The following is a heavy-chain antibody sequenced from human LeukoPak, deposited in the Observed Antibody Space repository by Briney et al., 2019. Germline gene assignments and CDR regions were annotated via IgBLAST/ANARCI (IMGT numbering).Heavy chain of an antibody. Sequence: PSETLSLTCTVSGYSISSGYYWGWIRQPAGKGLEWIGRIYTSGSTNYNPSLKSRVTMSVDTSKNQFSLKLSSVTAADTAVYYCARDPRGEQQLDYWGQGTLVTVSS. D-gene: IGHD6-13*01. CDR2: IYTSGST. CDR1: GYSISSGYY. V-gene: IGHV4-4*07. J-gene: IGHJ4*02. CDR3: ARDPRGEQQLDY.